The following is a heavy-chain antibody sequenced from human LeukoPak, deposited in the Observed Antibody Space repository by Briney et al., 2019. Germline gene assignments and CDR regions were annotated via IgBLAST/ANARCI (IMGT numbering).Heavy chain of an antibody. CDR2: INHSGST. J-gene: IGHJ6*03. CDR1: GGSFSGYY. V-gene: IGHV4-34*01. CDR3: AASSPSSPYYYYYYMDV. D-gene: IGHD6-6*01. Sequence: SETLSLTCAVYGGSFSGYYWSWIRQPPRKGLEWIGEINHSGSTNYNPSLKSRVTISVDTSKNQFSLKLSSVTAADTAVYYCAASSPSSPYYYYYYMDVWGKGTTVTISS.